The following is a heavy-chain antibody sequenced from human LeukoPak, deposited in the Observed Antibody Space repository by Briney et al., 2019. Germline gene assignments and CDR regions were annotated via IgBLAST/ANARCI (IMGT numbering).Heavy chain of an antibody. D-gene: IGHD5-18*01. Sequence: SETLSLTCAVSGGSVSSGGYYWDWIRQPPGKGLEWIGRIHYSGSTNYKPSLKSRATISVDTSRNQFSLKLSSVTAAHTAVYYCARVPPVDSTRIDYWGQGTLVTVSS. CDR3: ARVPPVDSTRIDY. V-gene: IGHV4-61*08. CDR1: GGSVSSGGYY. CDR2: IHYSGST. J-gene: IGHJ4*02.